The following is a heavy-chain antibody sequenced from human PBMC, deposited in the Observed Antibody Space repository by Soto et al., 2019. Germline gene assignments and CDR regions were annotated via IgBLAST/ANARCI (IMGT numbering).Heavy chain of an antibody. CDR1: GFTFNNYA. CDR2: ITGRGDST. V-gene: IGHV3-23*01. J-gene: IGHJ4*02. Sequence: PGGSLRLSCAASGFTFNNYALSWVRQAPGKGLEWVSTITGRGDSTYYADSVKGRFTISRDNSKNRVFLQLNGLRAGDTAVYYCVKGGLCADFDFWGQGTLVTVSS. CDR3: VKGGLCADFDF.